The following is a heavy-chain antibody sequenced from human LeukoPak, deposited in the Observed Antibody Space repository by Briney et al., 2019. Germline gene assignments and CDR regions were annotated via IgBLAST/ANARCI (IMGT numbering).Heavy chain of an antibody. V-gene: IGHV3-74*01. CDR1: GFTFGSYW. CDR3: ARVPLGDFWSGPLDY. D-gene: IGHD3-3*01. J-gene: IGHJ4*02. Sequence: GGSLRLSCAASGFTFGSYWMHWVRQAPGKGLVWVSRINTDGSSTSYADSVKGRFTISRDISKNTLYLQMNSLRAEDTAVYYCARVPLGDFWSGPLDYWGQGTLVTVSS. CDR2: INTDGSST.